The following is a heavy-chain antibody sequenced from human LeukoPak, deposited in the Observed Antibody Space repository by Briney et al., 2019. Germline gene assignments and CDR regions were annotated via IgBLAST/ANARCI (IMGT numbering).Heavy chain of an antibody. D-gene: IGHD5-18*01. CDR1: GFTFSSYS. CDR2: ISSSSSYI. CDR3: ASTMYSDTAFDY. J-gene: IGHJ4*02. Sequence: PGGSLRLSCAASGFTFSSYSMNWVRQAPGKGLEWVSSISSSSSYIYYADSVKGRFTISRDNAKNSLYLQMNSLRAEDTAVYYCASTMYSDTAFDYWGQGTPVTVSS. V-gene: IGHV3-21*01.